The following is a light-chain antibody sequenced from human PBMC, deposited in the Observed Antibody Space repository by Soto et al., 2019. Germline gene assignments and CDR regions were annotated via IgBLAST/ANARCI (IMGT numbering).Light chain of an antibody. V-gene: IGKV3-15*01. CDR2: GVS. CDR3: QQYSNWPPYT. Sequence: EIVMTQSPATLSVSPGERATLSCRASQSVSSNLAWYQQKPGQAPRLLMYGVSIRATGVPARFSGTGSGTEFTLTISSLQSEDFAIYYCQQYSNWPPYTFGQGTKLEIK. J-gene: IGKJ2*01. CDR1: QSVSSN.